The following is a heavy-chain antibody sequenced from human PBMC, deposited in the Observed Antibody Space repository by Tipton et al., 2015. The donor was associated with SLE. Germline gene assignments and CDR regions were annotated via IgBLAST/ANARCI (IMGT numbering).Heavy chain of an antibody. CDR1: GGSISSYY. D-gene: IGHD2-15*01. J-gene: IGHJ6*02. CDR3: ARRTMVVAANGMDV. Sequence: TLSLTCTVSGGSISSYYWSWIRQPAGKGLEWIGRIYTSGSTNYNPSLKSRVTMSVDTSKNQFSLKLSSVTAADTAVYYCARRTMVVAANGMDVWGQGTTVTVSS. V-gene: IGHV4-4*07. CDR2: IYTSGST.